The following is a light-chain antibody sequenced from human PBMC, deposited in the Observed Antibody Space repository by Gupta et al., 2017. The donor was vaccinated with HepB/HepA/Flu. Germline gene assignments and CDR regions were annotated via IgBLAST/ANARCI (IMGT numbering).Light chain of an antibody. Sequence: QYVLFQPPSASGTPGPRVTISCSGSSSNIGNDNVYWYQQLPETAPKLLIYKNYQRPSGVSDRFSGSKSGTSASLAISGLRSEDEADYYCVGWDGSLSGYVFGTGTKVTVL. V-gene: IGLV1-47*01. CDR2: KNY. CDR3: VGWDGSLSGYV. J-gene: IGLJ1*01. CDR1: SSNIGNDN.